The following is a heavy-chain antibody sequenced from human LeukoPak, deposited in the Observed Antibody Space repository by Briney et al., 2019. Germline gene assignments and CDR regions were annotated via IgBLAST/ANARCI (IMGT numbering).Heavy chain of an antibody. Sequence: GGSLRLSCAASGFTFSSYSMNWVRQAPGKGLEWVSSISSSSSYIYYADSVKGRFTISRDNSKNTLYLQMNSLRAEDTAVYYCASFIMVRGVRYYMDVWGKGTTVTVSS. CDR3: ASFIMVRGVRYYMDV. CDR2: ISSSSSYI. J-gene: IGHJ6*03. CDR1: GFTFSSYS. V-gene: IGHV3-21*01. D-gene: IGHD3-10*01.